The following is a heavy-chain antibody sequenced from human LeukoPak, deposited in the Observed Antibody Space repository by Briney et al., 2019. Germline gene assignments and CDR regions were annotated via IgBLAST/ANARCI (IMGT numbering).Heavy chain of an antibody. V-gene: IGHV3-23*01. J-gene: IGHJ4*02. Sequence: QPGGSLRLSCAASGFTISTYAMTWVRQAPGKGLEWVSSITSSGATTYYVDSVKGRFTISRDISKNTLYLQMNSLTAEDSAVYYCAKEFIAGDGHVDCDSWGQGTLVTVSS. CDR2: ITSSGATT. CDR3: AKEFIAGDGHVDCDS. CDR1: GFTISTYA. D-gene: IGHD5-24*01.